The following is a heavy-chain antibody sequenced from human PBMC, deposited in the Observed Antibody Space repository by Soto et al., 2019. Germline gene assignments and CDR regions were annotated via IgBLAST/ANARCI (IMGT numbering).Heavy chain of an antibody. CDR2: INTDGSST. CDR1: GFTFSSYW. J-gene: IGHJ4*02. V-gene: IGHV3-74*01. CDR3: ARQASFDY. Sequence: EVPLVESGGDLVQPGGSLRLSCAASGFTFSSYWMHWVRQAPGEGLVWVSRINTDGSSTSYADSVKGRFTISRDNAKNTLYLQMNSLRTEDTAMYYCARQASFDYWGRGTLVTVSS.